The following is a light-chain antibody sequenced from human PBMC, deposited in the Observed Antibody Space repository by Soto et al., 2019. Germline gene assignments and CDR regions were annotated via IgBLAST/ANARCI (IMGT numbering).Light chain of an antibody. Sequence: MVLTQAPGTLSLSPGERATLSCRASQSVSSSYLAWYQQKPGQAPRLLIYGASSRATGIPARFSGSGSGTEFTLTISSLQSEDFAVYYCQQCKDWPLTFGGGTKVDIK. CDR2: GAS. CDR3: QQCKDWPLT. CDR1: QSVSSSY. J-gene: IGKJ4*01. V-gene: IGKV3-15*01.